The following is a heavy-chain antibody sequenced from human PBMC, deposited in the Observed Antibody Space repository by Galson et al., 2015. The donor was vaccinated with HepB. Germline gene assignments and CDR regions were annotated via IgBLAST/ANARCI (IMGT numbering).Heavy chain of an antibody. CDR1: GFTFSSYS. D-gene: IGHD6-13*01. V-gene: IGHV3-21*01. CDR2: ISSSSSYI. CDR3: ARDSARAAAGTFEDY. J-gene: IGHJ4*02. Sequence: SLRLSCAASGFTFSSYSMNWVRQAPGKGLEWVSSISSSSSYIYYADSVKGRFTISRDNAKNSLYLQMNSLRAEDTAVYFCARDSARAAAGTFEDYWGQGTLVTVSS.